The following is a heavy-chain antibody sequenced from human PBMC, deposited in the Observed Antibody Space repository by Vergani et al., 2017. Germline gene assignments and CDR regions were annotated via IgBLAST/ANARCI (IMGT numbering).Heavy chain of an antibody. CDR2: INPNSGGT. V-gene: IGHV1-2*02. D-gene: IGHD5-12*01. Sequence: QVQLVQSGAEVKKPGASVKVSCKASGDTFTGYYMHWVRQAPGQGLEWMGWINPNSGGTNYAQKFQGRVTMTRDTSISTANMELSRLRSDDTAVYYCARDGRGYSGYCGWFDPWGQGTLVTVSS. CDR3: ARDGRGYSGYCGWFDP. CDR1: GDTFTGYY. J-gene: IGHJ5*02.